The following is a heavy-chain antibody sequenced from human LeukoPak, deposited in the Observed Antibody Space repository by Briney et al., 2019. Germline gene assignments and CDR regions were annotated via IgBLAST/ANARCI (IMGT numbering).Heavy chain of an antibody. CDR3: ARGLAARRLYYYYMDV. J-gene: IGHJ6*03. CDR2: IIPIFGTA. Sequence: SVKVSCKASGGTFSSYAISWVRQAPGQGLEWMGGIIPIFGTANYAQKFQGRVTITADESTSTAYMELSSLRSEGTAVYYCARGLAARRLYYYYMDVWGKGTTVTVSS. V-gene: IGHV1-69*13. D-gene: IGHD6-6*01. CDR1: GGTFSSYA.